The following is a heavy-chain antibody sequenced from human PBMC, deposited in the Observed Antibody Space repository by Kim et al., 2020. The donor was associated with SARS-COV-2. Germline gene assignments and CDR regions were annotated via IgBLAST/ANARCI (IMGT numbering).Heavy chain of an antibody. D-gene: IGHD6-19*01. Sequence: SETLSLTCTVSGGAISSSNYYWAWIRQPPGKGLEGIGTIYYRGTTSFSPSLKSRVTMSVDTSKDQFSLSVNSATAADTARYYCARTVSMARTSLFDCWGQGNLVIVSS. CDR3: ARTVSMARTSLFDC. CDR1: GGAISSSNYY. CDR2: IYYRGTT. V-gene: IGHV4-39*01. J-gene: IGHJ4*02.